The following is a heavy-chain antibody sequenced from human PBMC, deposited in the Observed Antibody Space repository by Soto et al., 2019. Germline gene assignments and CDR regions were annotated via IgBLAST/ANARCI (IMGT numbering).Heavy chain of an antibody. D-gene: IGHD3-22*01. CDR2: ISYDGSDK. CDR1: GFKYTDFA. Sequence: VQLVESGGGEVQPGRSLRLSCAASGFKYTDFALHWVRQAPGKGLEWVAIISYDGSDKYYADSVKGRFVISRDNPKNTLYMEMNSLRYEDPAVYFCERMAWDSYYAIDVWGKGTTVTVFS. V-gene: IGHV3-30*09. CDR3: ERMAWDSYYAIDV. J-gene: IGHJ6*04.